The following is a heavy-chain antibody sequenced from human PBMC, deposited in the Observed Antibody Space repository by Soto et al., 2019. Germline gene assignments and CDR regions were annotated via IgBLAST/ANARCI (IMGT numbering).Heavy chain of an antibody. Sequence: GGPLRLSCAASGFTFSSYAMSWVRQAPGKGLEWVSAISGSGGSTYYADSVKGRFTISRDNSKNTLYLQMNSLRAEDTAVHYCAKPRARYSSGWYGGSDYWGQGTLVTVSS. D-gene: IGHD6-19*01. J-gene: IGHJ4*02. V-gene: IGHV3-23*01. CDR3: AKPRARYSSGWYGGSDY. CDR2: ISGSGGST. CDR1: GFTFSSYA.